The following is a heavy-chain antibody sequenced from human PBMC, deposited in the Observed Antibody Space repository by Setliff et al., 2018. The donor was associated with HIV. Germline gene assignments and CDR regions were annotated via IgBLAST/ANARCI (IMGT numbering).Heavy chain of an antibody. V-gene: IGHV1-24*01. D-gene: IGHD4-17*01. Sequence: ASVKVSCKLSGYTLTELSMHWVRQAPGKGLEWMGSFDPGNGETIYAQKFQGRVTMTEDTSTDTAFMELSGLTSEDTAVYYCATRGDLLGRRASTVTVYYYYLDVWGNGTTVTVSS. CDR1: GYTLTELS. CDR3: ATRGDLLGRRASTVTVYYYYLDV. CDR2: FDPGNGET. J-gene: IGHJ6*03.